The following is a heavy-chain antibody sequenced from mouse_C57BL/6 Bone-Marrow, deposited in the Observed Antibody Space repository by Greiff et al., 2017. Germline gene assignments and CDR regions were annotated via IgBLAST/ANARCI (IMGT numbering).Heavy chain of an antibody. J-gene: IGHJ4*01. CDR2: IDPSDSYT. CDR3: ARSGDGYPYARDY. D-gene: IGHD2-3*01. V-gene: IGHV1-69*01. Sequence: QVQLQQPGAELVMPGASVKLSCKASGYTFTSYWMHWVKQRPGQGLEWIGEIDPSDSYTNYNQKFKGKSTLTVDKSSSTAYMQLSSLASEDSAVYYCARSGDGYPYARDYWGQGTSGTVSA. CDR1: GYTFTSYW.